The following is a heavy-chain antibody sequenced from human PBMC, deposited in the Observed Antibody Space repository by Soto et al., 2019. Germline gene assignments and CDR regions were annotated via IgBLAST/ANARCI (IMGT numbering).Heavy chain of an antibody. CDR2: IIPIFGTA. CDR1: GSTFSSYT. CDR3: ARARATVTGGYYFDY. D-gene: IGHD4-17*01. J-gene: IGHJ4*02. V-gene: IGHV1-69*13. Sequence: XSVKFCCKESGSTFSSYTLSWMRQAPGQGREWMGGIIPIFGTANYAQKFQGRVTITADESTSTAYMELSSLRSEDTAVYYCARARATVTGGYYFDYWGQGTLVTVSS.